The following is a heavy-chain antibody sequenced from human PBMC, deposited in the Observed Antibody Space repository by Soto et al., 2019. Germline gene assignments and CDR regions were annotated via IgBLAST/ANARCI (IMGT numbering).Heavy chain of an antibody. CDR1: GGSISSGGYS. V-gene: IGHV4-61*08. D-gene: IGHD3-22*01. J-gene: IGHJ3*02. Sequence: SETLSLTCAVSGGSISSGGYSWTWIRQPPGKGLEWIGYIYYSGSTNYNPSLKSRVTISVDTSKNQFSLKLSSVTAADTAVYYCAREPTRYYDSSGYFDAFDIWGQGTMVTVS. CDR2: IYYSGST. CDR3: AREPTRYYDSSGYFDAFDI.